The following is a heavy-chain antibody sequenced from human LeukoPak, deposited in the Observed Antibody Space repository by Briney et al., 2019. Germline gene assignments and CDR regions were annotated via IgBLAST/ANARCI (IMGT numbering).Heavy chain of an antibody. Sequence: PGRSLRLSSAASGFTFNTYWMTWVRQAPGKGLEWVANIKQDGSETYYVDSVKGRFTISRDNAKNSLYLQMNSLRAEDTAVFYCGRGLNWFDPWGQGTLVTVSS. CDR2: IKQDGSET. D-gene: IGHD3-16*01. V-gene: IGHV3-7*01. CDR3: GRGLNWFDP. J-gene: IGHJ5*02. CDR1: GFTFNTYW.